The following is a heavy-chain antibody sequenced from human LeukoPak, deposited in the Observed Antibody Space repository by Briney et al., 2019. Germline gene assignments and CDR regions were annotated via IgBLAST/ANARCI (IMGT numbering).Heavy chain of an antibody. Sequence: ASVKVSCKASGYTFTGYYMHWVRQAPGQGLEWRGWMNPNSGGTNYAQKSQGRVTMTRDTSISTAYMELSRLRSDDTAVYYCASAGTYYYDSSGYYAYWGQGTLVTVSS. CDR3: ASAGTYYYDSSGYYAY. D-gene: IGHD3-22*01. CDR2: MNPNSGGT. J-gene: IGHJ4*02. V-gene: IGHV1-2*02. CDR1: GYTFTGYY.